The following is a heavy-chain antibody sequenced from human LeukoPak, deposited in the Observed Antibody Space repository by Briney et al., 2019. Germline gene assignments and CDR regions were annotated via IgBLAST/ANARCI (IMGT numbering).Heavy chain of an antibody. CDR1: GGSISSYY. D-gene: IGHD2-15*01. CDR2: IYYSGST. V-gene: IGHV4-59*08. J-gene: IGHJ3*02. CDR3: VSHLSAGRPAFDI. Sequence: SETLSLTCTVSGGSISSYYWSWIRQPPGKGLEWIGYIYYSGSTNYNPSLKSRVTISVDTSNNKFSLKLTSLTAADTAVYYCVSHLSAGRPAFDIWCQATIVTVTS.